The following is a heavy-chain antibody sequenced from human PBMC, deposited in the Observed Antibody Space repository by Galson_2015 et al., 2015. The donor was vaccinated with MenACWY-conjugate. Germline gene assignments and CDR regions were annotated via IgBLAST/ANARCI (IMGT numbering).Heavy chain of an antibody. V-gene: IGHV4-39*01. J-gene: IGHJ4*02. D-gene: IGHD6-13*01. CDR1: GGSIRSADYW. CDR3: TRVKWQQLTADS. CDR2: IHYSRTN. Sequence: SETLSLTCPVSGGSIRSADYWWGWIRQPPGRGLEWIASIHYSRTNHYNPSLKSRVTISVDTSKNQFSLYLTSVSAADTAVYYCTRVKWQQLTADSWGQGTLVTVSS.